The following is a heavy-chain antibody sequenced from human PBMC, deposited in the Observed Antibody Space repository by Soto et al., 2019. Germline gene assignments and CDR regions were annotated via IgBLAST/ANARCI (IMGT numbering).Heavy chain of an antibody. D-gene: IGHD1-1*01. CDR3: AIEPATAKPEGVDF. J-gene: IGHJ4*02. CDR2: INPNSGGR. Sequence: QVQLVQSGAEVRKPGASVKVSCTASGYTFSDYYIHWVRQAPGQGLEWMGWINPNSGGRKYAPKFQGGVTMTRDTSITTAYMELSRLRSGDTAVYYCAIEPATAKPEGVDFWGQGTLVTVSS. CDR1: GYTFSDYY. V-gene: IGHV1-2*02.